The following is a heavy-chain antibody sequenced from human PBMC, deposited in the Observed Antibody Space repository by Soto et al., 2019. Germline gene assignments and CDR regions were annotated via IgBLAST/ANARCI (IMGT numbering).Heavy chain of an antibody. CDR3: ARARYCSSTSCYVRGKDYYGMDV. CDR1: GFTFSSYS. V-gene: IGHV3-21*04. CDR2: ISSSSSYI. J-gene: IGHJ6*02. D-gene: IGHD2-2*01. Sequence: GGSLRLSCAASGFTFSSYSMNWVRQAPGKGLEWVSSISSSSSYIYYADSVKGRFTISRDNAKSSLYLQMNSLRAEDTAAYYCARARYCSSTSCYVRGKDYYGMDVWGQGTTVTVSS.